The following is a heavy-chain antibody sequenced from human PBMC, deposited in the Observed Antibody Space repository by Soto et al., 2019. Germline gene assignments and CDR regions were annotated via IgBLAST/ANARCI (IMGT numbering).Heavy chain of an antibody. D-gene: IGHD2-21*02. V-gene: IGHV3-30*18. CDR1: GFTFSSYG. J-gene: IGHJ6*02. CDR3: AKVGCGGDCYSYYYYGMDV. Sequence: GGSLRLSCAASGFTFSSYGMHWVRQAPGKGLEWVAVISYDGSNKYYADSVKGRFTISRDNSKNTLYLQMNSLRAEDTAVYYCAKVGCGGDCYSYYYYGMDVWGQGTTVTVSS. CDR2: ISYDGSNK.